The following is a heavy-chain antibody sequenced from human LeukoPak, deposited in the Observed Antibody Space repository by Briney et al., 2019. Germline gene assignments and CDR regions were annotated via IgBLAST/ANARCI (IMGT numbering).Heavy chain of an antibody. D-gene: IGHD3-22*01. J-gene: IGHJ4*02. CDR3: AKDLPPNYYDSSGYFDY. CDR2: ISGSGGST. V-gene: IGHV3-23*01. CDR1: GFTLSSYA. Sequence: GGSLRLSCAASGFTLSSYAMSWVRQAPGKGLEWVSAISGSGGSTYYADSVKGRFTISRDNSKNTLYLQMNSLRAEDTAVYYCAKDLPPNYYDSSGYFDYWGQGTLVTVSS.